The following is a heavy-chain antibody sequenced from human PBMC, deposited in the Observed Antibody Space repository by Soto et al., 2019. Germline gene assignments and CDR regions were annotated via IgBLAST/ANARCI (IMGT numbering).Heavy chain of an antibody. J-gene: IGHJ6*02. V-gene: IGHV3-33*01. Sequence: PGGSLRLSCAASGCTFSSYGMHWVRQAPGKGLEWVAVIWYDGSNRYYADSVKGRFTISRDNSKNTLYLQMNSLRAEDTAVYYCAREFLYGSGSYSLSRGYYYGMDVWGQGTTVTVSS. D-gene: IGHD3-10*01. CDR1: GCTFSSYG. CDR3: AREFLYGSGSYSLSRGYYYGMDV. CDR2: IWYDGSNR.